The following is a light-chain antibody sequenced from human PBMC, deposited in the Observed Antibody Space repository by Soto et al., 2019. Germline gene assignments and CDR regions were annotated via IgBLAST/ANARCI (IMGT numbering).Light chain of an antibody. CDR2: EVN. V-gene: IGLV2-8*01. CDR1: GSDVGGNNY. Sequence: QSALTQPPSASGSPGQSVTISCTGTGSDVGGNNYVSWYQQHPGKAPKLMIYEVNKRPSGVPDRFSGSKSGNTASLTVSVLQADDEADYYCNSYVGNTNNVVFGGGTKLTVL. J-gene: IGLJ2*01. CDR3: NSYVGNTNNVV.